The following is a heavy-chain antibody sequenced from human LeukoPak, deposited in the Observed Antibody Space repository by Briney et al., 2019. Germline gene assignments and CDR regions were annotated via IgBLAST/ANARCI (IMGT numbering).Heavy chain of an antibody. Sequence: VASVKVSCKASGYTFTSCFMHWVRQAPGQGLEWMGVINPSGGNTGYAQKFQGRLIMTRDTSTSTLYMELSSLTSEDSAVYYCARDLPTGYASMAYWGQGTLLIVSS. CDR2: INPSGGNT. V-gene: IGHV1-46*01. CDR3: ARDLPTGYASMAY. D-gene: IGHD3-16*01. J-gene: IGHJ4*02. CDR1: GYTFTSCF.